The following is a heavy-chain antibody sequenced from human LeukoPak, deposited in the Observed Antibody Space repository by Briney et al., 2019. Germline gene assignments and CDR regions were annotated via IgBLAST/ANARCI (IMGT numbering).Heavy chain of an antibody. J-gene: IGHJ4*02. Sequence: GGSLRLSCTASGFTFSSYAMHWVRQAPGKGLEWVAVISYNGRNKYYADSVKGRFTISRDNSKNMLYLQMNSLRADDTAVYYCARVPLFDYGDYEPFDYWGQGTLVTVSS. V-gene: IGHV3-30*04. CDR3: ARVPLFDYGDYEPFDY. CDR1: GFTFSSYA. CDR2: ISYNGRNK. D-gene: IGHD4-17*01.